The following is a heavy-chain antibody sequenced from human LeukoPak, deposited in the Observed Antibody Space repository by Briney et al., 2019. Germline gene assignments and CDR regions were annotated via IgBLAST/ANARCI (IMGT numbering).Heavy chain of an antibody. CDR2: IIPIFGTA. CDR3: ARVKLIYDILTGYYSYYYYGMDV. CDR1: GGTFSSYA. D-gene: IGHD3-9*01. Sequence: VASVKVSCKASGGTFSSYAISWVRQAPGQGLEWMGGIIPIFGTANYAQKFQGRVTITADESTSTAYMELSSLRSEDTAVYYCARVKLIYDILTGYYSYYYYGMDVWGQGTTVTVSS. V-gene: IGHV1-69*13. J-gene: IGHJ6*02.